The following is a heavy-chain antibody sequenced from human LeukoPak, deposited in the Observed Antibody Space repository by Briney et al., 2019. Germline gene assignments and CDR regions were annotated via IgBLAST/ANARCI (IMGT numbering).Heavy chain of an antibody. CDR1: GGSISSYY. CDR2: IYYSGST. Sequence: SETLSLTCTVSGGSISSYYWSWIRQPPGKGLEWIGYIYYSGSTNYNPSPKSRVTISVDTSKNQFSLKLSSVTAADTAVYYCASDYGDYSLGYWGQGTLVTVSS. V-gene: IGHV4-59*01. CDR3: ASDYGDYSLGY. D-gene: IGHD4-17*01. J-gene: IGHJ4*02.